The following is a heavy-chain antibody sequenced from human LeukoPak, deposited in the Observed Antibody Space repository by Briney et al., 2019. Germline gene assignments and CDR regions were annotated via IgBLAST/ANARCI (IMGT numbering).Heavy chain of an antibody. D-gene: IGHD5-18*01. Sequence: SETLSLTCTVSGGSISSYYWNWIRQPPGKGLEWIGYIYYSGSTNHNPSLKSRVTISVDTSKNQFSLKLSSVTAADTAVYYCARLNVDTSMAHDYWGQGTLVTVSS. CDR1: GGSISSYY. CDR3: ARLNVDTSMAHDY. V-gene: IGHV4-59*01. J-gene: IGHJ4*02. CDR2: IYYSGST.